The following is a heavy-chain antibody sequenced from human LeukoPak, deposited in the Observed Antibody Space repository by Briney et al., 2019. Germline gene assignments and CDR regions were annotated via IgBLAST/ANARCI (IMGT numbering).Heavy chain of an antibody. V-gene: IGHV4-30-4*01. D-gene: IGHD2-15*01. CDR3: ARGGGYCSGGSCYGWFDP. J-gene: IGHJ5*02. Sequence: SETLSLTCIVSGGSISSGDYYWSWIRQPPGKVLEWIGYIYYSGSTYYNPSLKSRVTISVDTSKNQFSLKLSSVTAADTAVYYCARGGGYCSGGSCYGWFDPWGQGTLVTVSS. CDR1: GGSISSGDYY. CDR2: IYYSGST.